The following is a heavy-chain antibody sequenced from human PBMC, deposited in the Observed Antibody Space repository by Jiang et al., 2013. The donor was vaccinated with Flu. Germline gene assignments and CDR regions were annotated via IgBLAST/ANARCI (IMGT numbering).Heavy chain of an antibody. CDR1: GFTFSSYS. V-gene: IGHV3-21*01. J-gene: IGHJ3*02. CDR2: ISSSSSYI. D-gene: IGHD2-21*02. CDR3: ATRIVYCGGDCRFNDAFDI. Sequence: SGGGLVKPGGSLRLSCAASGFTFSSYSMNWVRQAPGKGLEWVSSISSSSSYIYYADSVKGRFTISRDNAKNSLYLQMNSLRAEDTAVYYCATRIVYCGGDCRFNDAFDIWGQGTMVTVSS.